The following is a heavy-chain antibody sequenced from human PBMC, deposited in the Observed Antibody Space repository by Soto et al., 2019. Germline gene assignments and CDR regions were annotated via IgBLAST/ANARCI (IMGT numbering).Heavy chain of an antibody. CDR3: ARHRTTVNTHYDY. CDR2: IYYSGST. Sequence: PSETLSLTCTVSGGSISSSSYYWGWIRQPPGKGLEWIGSIYYSGSTYYNPSLKSRVTISVDTSKNQFSLKLSSVTAADTAVYYCARHRTTVNTHYDYCGQGTLVTVSS. J-gene: IGHJ4*02. CDR1: GGSISSSSYY. D-gene: IGHD4-17*01. V-gene: IGHV4-39*01.